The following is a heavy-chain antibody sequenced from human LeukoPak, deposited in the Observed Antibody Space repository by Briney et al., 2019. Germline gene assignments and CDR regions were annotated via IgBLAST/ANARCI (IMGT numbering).Heavy chain of an antibody. CDR1: GFTFSNYW. CDR2: IKQDGSVK. D-gene: IGHD1/OR15-1a*01. CDR3: VRALGTGSY. Sequence: GGSLRLSCAASGFTFSNYWMNWVRQAPGEGLEWVANIKQDGSVKHYVDSVKGRFTISRDNAKNSLYLQMNSLRAEDTAVYYCVRALGTGSYWGQGTLVTDSS. J-gene: IGHJ4*02. V-gene: IGHV3-7*03.